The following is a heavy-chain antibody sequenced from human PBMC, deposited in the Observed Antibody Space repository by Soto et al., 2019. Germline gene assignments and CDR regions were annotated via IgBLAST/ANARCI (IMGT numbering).Heavy chain of an antibody. CDR2: ISSSSSTI. CDR1: GFTFSSYS. V-gene: IGHV3-48*01. J-gene: IGHJ4*02. CDR3: ARDRGPPQYSSGWYECDY. D-gene: IGHD6-19*01. Sequence: GGSLRLSCAASGFTFSSYSMNWVRQAPGKGLEWVSYISSSSSTIYYADSVKGRFTISRDNAKNSLYLQMNSLRAEDTAVYYCARDRGPPQYSSGWYECDYWGQGTLVTVSS.